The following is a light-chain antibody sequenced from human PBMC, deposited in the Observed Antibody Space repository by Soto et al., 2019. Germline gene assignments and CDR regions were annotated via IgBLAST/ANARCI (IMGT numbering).Light chain of an antibody. CDR3: QQYYSYPLYT. CDR2: AAS. Sequence: AIRMTQSPSSFSASTGDRVTITCRASQGISSYLAWYQQKPGKAPKLLIYAASTLQSGVPSRFSGSGPGTDFTLTSSCLQSEDFATYYCQQYYSYPLYTFGQGTKLEIK. J-gene: IGKJ2*01. V-gene: IGKV1-8*01. CDR1: QGISSY.